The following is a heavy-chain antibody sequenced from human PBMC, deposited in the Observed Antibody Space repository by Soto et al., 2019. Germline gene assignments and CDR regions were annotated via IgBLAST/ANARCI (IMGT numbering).Heavy chain of an antibody. CDR1: GYTFTSYD. Sequence: GASVKVSCKASGYTFTSYDINSVRQATGPGLEWMGWMNPNSGNTGYAQKFQGRVTMTRNTSISTAYMELSSLRSEDTAVFYCARGVVPAAMGYYYYYMDVWGKGNTVTVS. CDR2: MNPNSGNT. J-gene: IGHJ6*03. D-gene: IGHD2-2*01. V-gene: IGHV1-8*01. CDR3: ARGVVPAAMGYYYYYMDV.